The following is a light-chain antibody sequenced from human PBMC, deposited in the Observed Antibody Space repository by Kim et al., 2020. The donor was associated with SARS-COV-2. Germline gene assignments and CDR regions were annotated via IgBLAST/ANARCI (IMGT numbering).Light chain of an antibody. CDR3: SSYTSSSTLVV. CDR1: SSGVGGYNY. CDR2: DVS. V-gene: IGLV2-14*03. Sequence: HSITISRTGTSSGVGGYNYVSWYQQHPGKAPKLMIYDVSNRPSGVSNRFSGSKSGNTASLTISGLQAEDEADYYCSSYTSSSTLVVFGGGTQLTVL. J-gene: IGLJ2*01.